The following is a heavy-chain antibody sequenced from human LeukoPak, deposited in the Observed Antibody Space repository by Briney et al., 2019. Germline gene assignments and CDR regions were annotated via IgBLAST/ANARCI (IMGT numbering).Heavy chain of an antibody. CDR2: IYYSGST. Sequence: PSETLSLTCTVSGVSISSSNSYWGWIRQPPGKGLEWIGSIYYSGSTYYNPSLKSRVTISVDTSKNQFSLKLSSVTAADTAVYYCARDARQLVRPKSFDYWGQGTLVTVSS. CDR1: GVSISSSNSY. V-gene: IGHV4-39*07. CDR3: ARDARQLVRPKSFDY. J-gene: IGHJ4*02. D-gene: IGHD6-6*01.